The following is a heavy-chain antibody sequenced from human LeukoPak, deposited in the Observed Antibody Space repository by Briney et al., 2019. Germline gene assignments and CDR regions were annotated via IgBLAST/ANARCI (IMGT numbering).Heavy chain of an antibody. CDR3: ARAAAAGNYYYYYMDV. D-gene: IGHD6-13*01. J-gene: IGHJ6*03. CDR1: GFTFSSYA. Sequence: GGSLRLSCAASGFTFSSYAMSWVRQAPGKGLEWVSAISGSGGSTYHTDSVKGRFTISRDNSKNTLYLQMNSLRAEDTAVYYCARAAAAGNYYYYYMDVWGKGTTVTVSS. V-gene: IGHV3-23*01. CDR2: ISGSGGST.